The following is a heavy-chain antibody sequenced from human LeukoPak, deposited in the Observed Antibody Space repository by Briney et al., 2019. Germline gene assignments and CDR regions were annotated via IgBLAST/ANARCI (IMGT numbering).Heavy chain of an antibody. CDR1: GFTFSSYG. J-gene: IGHJ4*02. Sequence: GGSLRLSCAVSGFTFSSYGMHWVRQAPGKGLEWMAVISYDGTNKYYADSVRGRFTISRDNSKNTLYLQMNSLRAEDTAVYYCAKDLNYDFWSGLGNWGQGTLVTVSS. CDR3: AKDLNYDFWSGLGN. CDR2: ISYDGTNK. V-gene: IGHV3-30*18. D-gene: IGHD3-3*01.